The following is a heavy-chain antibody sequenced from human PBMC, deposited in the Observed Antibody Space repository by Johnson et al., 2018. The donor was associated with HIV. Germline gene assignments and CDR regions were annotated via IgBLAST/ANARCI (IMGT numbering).Heavy chain of an antibody. CDR1: GFTFSSYW. D-gene: IGHD3-22*01. CDR2: ISWNSGNT. Sequence: VQLVESGGGLVQPGGSLRLSCAASGFTFSSYWMHWVRQAPGKGLVWVSGISWNSGNTGYADSVKGRFTISRDNAKNSLYLQMNSLRAEDTALYYCARYSYYYDNSGAFDIWGQGTMVTVSS. CDR3: ARYSYYYDNSGAFDI. V-gene: IGHV3-74*01. J-gene: IGHJ3*02.